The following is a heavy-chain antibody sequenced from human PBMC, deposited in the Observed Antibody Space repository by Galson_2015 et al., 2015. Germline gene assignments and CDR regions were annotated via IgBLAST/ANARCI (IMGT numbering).Heavy chain of an antibody. CDR3: SRVYGFCSGGRCPDAFDL. D-gene: IGHD2-15*01. J-gene: IGHJ3*01. CDR1: GFTSRDYP. Sequence: SLRLSCAASGFTSRDYPMSWFRQAPGKGLEWVGFIGREAYGGTTDYAASVKGRFSISRDDSKRITFLQMNSLKTEDTALYYCSRVYGFCSGGRCPDAFDLWGQGTMVTVSA. V-gene: IGHV3-49*03. CDR2: IGREAYGGTT.